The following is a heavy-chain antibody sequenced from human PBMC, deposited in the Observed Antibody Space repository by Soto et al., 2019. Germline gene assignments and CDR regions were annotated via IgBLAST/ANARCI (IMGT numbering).Heavy chain of an antibody. Sequence: GASVKVSCKVSGRTFSSYAIRWVRQAPGQGLEWMGGIIPIFGTANYAQKFQGRVTITADKSTSTAYMELSRLRSEETAVYYCASGGYCSGGSCCGYWSQGTLVTASS. J-gene: IGHJ4*02. V-gene: IGHV1-69*06. CDR3: ASGGYCSGGSCCGY. CDR1: GRTFSSYA. D-gene: IGHD2-15*01. CDR2: IIPIFGTA.